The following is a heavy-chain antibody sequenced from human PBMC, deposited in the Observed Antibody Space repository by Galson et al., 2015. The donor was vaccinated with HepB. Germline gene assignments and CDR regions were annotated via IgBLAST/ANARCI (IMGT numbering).Heavy chain of an antibody. D-gene: IGHD5-12*01. Sequence: QSGAEVKKPGESLKISCKGSGYSFTSYWIGWVRQMPGKGLEWMGIIYPGDSDTRYSPSFQGQVTIPADKSISTAYLQWSSLKASDTAMYYCARRGWGGYDPLQYYYYMDVWGKGTTVTVSS. CDR2: IYPGDSDT. CDR1: GYSFTSYW. J-gene: IGHJ6*03. V-gene: IGHV5-51*03. CDR3: ARRGWGGYDPLQYYYYMDV.